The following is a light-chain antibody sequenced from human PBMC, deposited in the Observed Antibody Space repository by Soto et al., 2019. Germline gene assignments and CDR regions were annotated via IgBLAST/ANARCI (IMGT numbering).Light chain of an antibody. CDR1: SSDVGNYDL. CDR2: EGT. Sequence: QSALTQPASVSGSPGRSITISCTGTSSDVGNYDLVSWYQQHPGKAPKLIIYEGTKRPSGVSNRFSGSKSGNTASLTISGLQAEDEADYYCCSYAGSRTFVVFGGGTKVTVL. J-gene: IGLJ2*01. CDR3: CSYAGSRTFVV. V-gene: IGLV2-23*03.